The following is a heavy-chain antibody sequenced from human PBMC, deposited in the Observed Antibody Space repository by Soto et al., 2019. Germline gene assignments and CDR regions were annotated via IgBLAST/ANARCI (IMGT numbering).Heavy chain of an antibody. CDR2: MNPNSGNT. V-gene: IGHV1-8*01. Sequence: ASVKVSCKASGYTITSYDINWVRQATGQGLEWMGWMNPNSGNTGYAQKFQGRVTMTRNTSISTAYMELSSLRSEDTAVYYCARAVLRYFDWSYRDAFDIWGQGTMVTVSS. D-gene: IGHD3-9*01. J-gene: IGHJ3*02. CDR3: ARAVLRYFDWSYRDAFDI. CDR1: GYTITSYD.